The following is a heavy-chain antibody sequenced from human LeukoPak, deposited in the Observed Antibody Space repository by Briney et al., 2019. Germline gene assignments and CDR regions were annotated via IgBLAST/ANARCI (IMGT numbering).Heavy chain of an antibody. D-gene: IGHD3-22*01. CDR1: GGTFSSYA. CDR2: IIPILGIA. Sequence: SVKVSCKASGGTFSSYAISWVRQAPGQGLEWMGRIIPILGIANYAQKFQGRVTITADESTSTAYMELSSLRSEDTAVYYCAKEIGTYYYDSSGYPNWGQGTLVTVSS. V-gene: IGHV1-69*04. J-gene: IGHJ4*02. CDR3: AKEIGTYYYDSSGYPN.